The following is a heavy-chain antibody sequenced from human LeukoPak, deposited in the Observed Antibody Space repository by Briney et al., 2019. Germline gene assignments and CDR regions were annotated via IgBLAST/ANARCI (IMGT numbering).Heavy chain of an antibody. D-gene: IGHD3-3*01. CDR3: ARDLTILGVTPTYPLRP. J-gene: IGHJ5*02. CDR2: ISAYNGNT. CDR1: GYTFTSYG. V-gene: IGHV1-18*01. Sequence: GASVKVSCKASGYTFTSYGISWVRQAPGQGLEWMGWISAYNGNTNYAQKLQGRVTMTTDTSTSTAYMELRSLRSDDTAVYYCARDLTILGVTPTYPLRPWGQGTLVTVSS.